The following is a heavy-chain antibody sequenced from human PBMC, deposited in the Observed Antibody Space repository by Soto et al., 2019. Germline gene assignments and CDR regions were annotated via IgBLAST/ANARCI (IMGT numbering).Heavy chain of an antibody. CDR2: ISYSGST. Sequence: LSLTCTVSGGSMSSHYWTWLRQPPGKGLEWIGYISYSGSTYYNPSLKSRVTISADTSRNQFSLKLNSVIAADTAVYYCARADPDASVGYWGQGTLFTVSS. J-gene: IGHJ4*02. V-gene: IGHV4-59*11. CDR3: ARADPDASVGY. D-gene: IGHD3-16*01. CDR1: GGSMSSHY.